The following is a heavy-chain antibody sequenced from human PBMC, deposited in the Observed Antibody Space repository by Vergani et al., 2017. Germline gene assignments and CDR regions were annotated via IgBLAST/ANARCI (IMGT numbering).Heavy chain of an antibody. Sequence: EVQLVESGGGLVKPGGSLRLSCAASGFTFSSYSMNWVRQAPGKGLEWVSAISGSGGSTYYADSVKGRFTISRDNSKNTLYLQMNSLRAEDTAVYYCARENCGGDCYPAYWGQGTLVTVSS. V-gene: IGHV3-23*04. CDR1: GFTFSSYS. CDR2: ISGSGGST. D-gene: IGHD2-21*02. J-gene: IGHJ4*02. CDR3: ARENCGGDCYPAY.